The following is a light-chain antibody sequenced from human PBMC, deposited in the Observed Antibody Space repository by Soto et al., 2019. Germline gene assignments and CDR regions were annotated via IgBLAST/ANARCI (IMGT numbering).Light chain of an antibody. Sequence: EIVLTQSPATLSLSPGDRATLSCSASQYIGIHLAWYQQKRGQAPRLLIYDASNRATGIPARFSGSGSGTDFTLTISSLEPAYFAVYYCHQRSRWPLTFGGGTKVEIK. V-gene: IGKV3-11*01. CDR2: DAS. CDR1: QYIGIH. CDR3: HQRSRWPLT. J-gene: IGKJ4*01.